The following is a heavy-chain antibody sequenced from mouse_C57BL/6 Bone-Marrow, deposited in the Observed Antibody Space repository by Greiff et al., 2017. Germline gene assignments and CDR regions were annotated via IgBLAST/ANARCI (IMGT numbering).Heavy chain of an antibody. J-gene: IGHJ3*01. CDR2: ISSGGSYT. CDR3: ARRGGTWFAY. CDR1: GFTFSSYG. Sequence: VQLMQSGGDLVKPGGSLKLSCAASGFTFSSYGMSWVRQTPDKRLEWVATISSGGSYTYYPDSVKGRFTISRDNAKNTLYLQMSSLKSEDTAMYYCARRGGTWFAYWGQGTLVTVSA. V-gene: IGHV5-6*01.